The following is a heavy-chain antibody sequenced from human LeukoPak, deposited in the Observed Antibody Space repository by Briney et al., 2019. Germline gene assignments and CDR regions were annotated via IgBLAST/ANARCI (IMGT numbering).Heavy chain of an antibody. CDR1: GFTFSTYG. Sequence: GRSLRLSCAASGFTFSTYGMHWVRQAPGKGLEWVAVISYDGSNKYYADSVKGRFTISRDNSKNTLYLQMNSLRAEDTAVYYCAKRVVMGRFGEGYGMDVWGQGTTVTVSS. CDR3: AKRVVMGRFGEGYGMDV. J-gene: IGHJ6*02. D-gene: IGHD3-10*01. CDR2: ISYDGSNK. V-gene: IGHV3-30*18.